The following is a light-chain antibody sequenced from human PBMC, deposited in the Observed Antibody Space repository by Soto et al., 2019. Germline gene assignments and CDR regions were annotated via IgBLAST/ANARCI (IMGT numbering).Light chain of an antibody. CDR3: TSYASSSSLRV. CDR2: GVS. Sequence: QSVLTQPASVSGSPGQSITISCTGPSRDVGGYNYFSWYQQHPGKAPKLMIYGVSNRPSGVSNRFSGSKSGNTASLTISGLQAEDEADYYCTSYASSSSLRVFGGGTKLTVL. V-gene: IGLV2-14*01. J-gene: IGLJ3*02. CDR1: SRDVGGYNY.